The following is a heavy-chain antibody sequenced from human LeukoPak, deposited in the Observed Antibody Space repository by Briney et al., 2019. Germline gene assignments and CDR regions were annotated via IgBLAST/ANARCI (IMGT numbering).Heavy chain of an antibody. J-gene: IGHJ4*02. Sequence: GGSLRLSCAASGFTFSSYGMHWVRQAPGKGLEWVAVIWYDGSNKYYADSVKGRFTISRDNSKNTLYPQMNSLRAEDTAVYYCARDYDFWSGYYYSLDYWGQGTLVTVSS. CDR1: GFTFSSYG. CDR2: IWYDGSNK. CDR3: ARDYDFWSGYYYSLDY. V-gene: IGHV3-33*01. D-gene: IGHD3-3*01.